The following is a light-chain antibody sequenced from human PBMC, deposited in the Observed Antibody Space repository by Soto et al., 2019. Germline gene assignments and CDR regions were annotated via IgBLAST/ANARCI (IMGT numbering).Light chain of an antibody. CDR2: DAS. Sequence: EIVLTQSPGTLSLSPGERATLSCRASQSVSRTNLAWYQQKPGQAPRLLIYDASSRATGIPDRFSGSGSGTDFTLTISRLEPEDFAVYYCQQYGSSPSFGQGTKVDIK. J-gene: IGKJ1*01. CDR3: QQYGSSPS. CDR1: QSVSRTN. V-gene: IGKV3-20*01.